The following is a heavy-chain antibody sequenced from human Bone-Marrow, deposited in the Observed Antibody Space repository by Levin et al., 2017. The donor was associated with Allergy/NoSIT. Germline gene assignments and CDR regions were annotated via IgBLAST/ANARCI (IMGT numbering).Heavy chain of an antibody. J-gene: IGHJ6*02. CDR1: GFTFSDYH. CDR3: ARTTPIAPRHIYYYGMDV. V-gene: IGHV3-11*01. Sequence: NSGGSLRLSCAASGFTFSDYHMGWIRQAPGKGLEWLSYISTSGSTTYYADSVKGQFTISRDNAKNSLHLQMNSLRAEDTAVYYCARTTPIAPRHIYYYGMDVWGQGTTVTVSS. CDR2: ISTSGSTT. D-gene: IGHD6-6*01.